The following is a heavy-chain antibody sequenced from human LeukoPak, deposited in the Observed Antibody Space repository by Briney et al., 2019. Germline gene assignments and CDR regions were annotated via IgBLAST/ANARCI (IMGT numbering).Heavy chain of an antibody. Sequence: PGRSLRLSCAASGFTFSSYGMHWVRQAPGKGLEWVAVIWYDGSNKYYADSVKGRFTISRDNAKNSLYLQMNSLRAEDTAVYYCARGGGAARLYGHDFWGQGTLVTVSS. D-gene: IGHD6-6*01. CDR3: ARGGGAARLYGHDF. V-gene: IGHV3-33*01. CDR2: IWYDGSNK. CDR1: GFTFSSYG. J-gene: IGHJ4*02.